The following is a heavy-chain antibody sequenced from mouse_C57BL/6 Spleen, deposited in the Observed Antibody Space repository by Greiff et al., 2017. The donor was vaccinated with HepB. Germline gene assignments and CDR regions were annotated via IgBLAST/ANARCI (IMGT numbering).Heavy chain of an antibody. D-gene: IGHD2-3*01. CDR1: GFTFSDYY. V-gene: IGHV5-16*01. J-gene: IGHJ2*01. Sequence: EVKLMESEGGLVQPGSSMKLSCTASGFTFSDYYMAWVRQVPEKGLEWVANINYDGSSTYYLDSLKSRFIISRDNAKNILYLQMSSLKSEDTATYYCASYYDGYYGYWGQGTTLTVSS. CDR2: INYDGSST. CDR3: ASYYDGYYGY.